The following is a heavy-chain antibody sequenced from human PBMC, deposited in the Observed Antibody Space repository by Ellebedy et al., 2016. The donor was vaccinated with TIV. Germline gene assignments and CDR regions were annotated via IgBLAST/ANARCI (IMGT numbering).Heavy chain of an antibody. CDR1: GFTFSSYA. Sequence: GGSLRLXXAASGFTFSSYAMHWVRQAPGKGLEWVAVISYDGSNKYYADSVKGRFTISRDNSKNTLYLQMNSLRAEDTAVYYCARVVGARKISGSYYKLDVWGQGTTVTVSS. CDR3: ARVVGARKISGSYYKLDV. J-gene: IGHJ6*02. V-gene: IGHV3-30*04. D-gene: IGHD3-10*01. CDR2: ISYDGSNK.